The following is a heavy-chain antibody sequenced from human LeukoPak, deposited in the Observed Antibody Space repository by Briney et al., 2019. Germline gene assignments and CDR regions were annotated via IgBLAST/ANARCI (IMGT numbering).Heavy chain of an antibody. CDR2: ISGSGDST. CDR3: ARPHDFWSGYQFDY. V-gene: IGHV3-23*01. D-gene: IGHD3-3*01. CDR1: GFTFSSYA. J-gene: IGHJ4*02. Sequence: GGSLRLSCAASGFTFSSYAMSWVRQAPGKGLEWVSAISGSGDSTYYADSVKGRFTISRDDSKNTLSLQMNSLRAEDTAVYYCARPHDFWSGYQFDYWGQGTLVTVSS.